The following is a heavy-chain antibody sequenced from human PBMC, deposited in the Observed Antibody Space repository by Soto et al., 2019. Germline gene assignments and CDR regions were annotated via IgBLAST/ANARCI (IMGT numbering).Heavy chain of an antibody. V-gene: IGHV1-46*01. D-gene: IGHD3-9*01. Sequence: ASVKVSCKASGYTFTSYYMHWLRQAPGQGLEWMGIINPSGGSTSYAQKFQGRVTMTRDTSTSTVYMELNSLKTEDTAVYYCTTIYPYDRAPSWGQGTLVTVSS. CDR2: INPSGGST. J-gene: IGHJ5*02. CDR1: GYTFTSYY. CDR3: TTIYPYDRAPS.